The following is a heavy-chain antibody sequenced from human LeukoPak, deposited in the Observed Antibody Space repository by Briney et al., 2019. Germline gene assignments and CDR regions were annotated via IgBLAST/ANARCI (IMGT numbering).Heavy chain of an antibody. D-gene: IGHD6-19*01. Sequence: PGGSLRLSCAASGFTFSSYAMHWVRQAPGKGLEWVAVISYDGSNKYYADSVKGRFTISRDNSKNTLYLQMNSLRAEDTAVYYCARSYSSGWSQNWYFDLWGRGTLVTVSS. V-gene: IGHV3-30-3*01. CDR1: GFTFSSYA. CDR2: ISYDGSNK. CDR3: ARSYSSGWSQNWYFDL. J-gene: IGHJ2*01.